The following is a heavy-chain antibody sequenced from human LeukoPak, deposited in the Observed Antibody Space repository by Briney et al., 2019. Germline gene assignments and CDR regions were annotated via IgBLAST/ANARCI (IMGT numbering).Heavy chain of an antibody. J-gene: IGHJ3*01. CDR2: IYYSGSA. D-gene: IGHD2-21*01. Sequence: SETLSLTCTVSGGSISGYYWSWVRQPPGKGLEWIGYIYYSGSADYNPSLKSRLTISIDTSESQFSLRLTSVTAADTAVYYCTRDASICGGTFDLWGQGTLVSVSS. CDR3: TRDASICGGTFDL. CDR1: GGSISGYY. V-gene: IGHV4-59*01.